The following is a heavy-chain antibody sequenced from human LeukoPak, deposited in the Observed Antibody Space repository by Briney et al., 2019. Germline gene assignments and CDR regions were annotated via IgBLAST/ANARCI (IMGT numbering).Heavy chain of an antibody. V-gene: IGHV3-9*01. CDR2: ISWNSGSI. D-gene: IGHD6-19*01. Sequence: PGGSLRLSCAASGFTFDDYAMHWVRQAPGKGLEWVSGISWNSGSIGYADSVKGRFTISRDNAKNSLYLQMNSLRAEDTALYYCVKDISADPYSSGFHWFDPWGQGTLVTVSS. CDR3: VKDISADPYSSGFHWFDP. CDR1: GFTFDDYA. J-gene: IGHJ5*02.